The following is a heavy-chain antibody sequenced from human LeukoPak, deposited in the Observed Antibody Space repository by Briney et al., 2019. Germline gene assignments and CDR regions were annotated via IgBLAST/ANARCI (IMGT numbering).Heavy chain of an antibody. CDR3: ARREYTYGLPFDY. Sequence: SETLSLTCTVSGGSINSYYWSWIRQPPGKGLEWIGYTCDSGSTNYNPSLKSRVTISADMSKNQFSLKLTSVTAADTAVYYCARREYTYGLPFDYWGQGTLVTVSS. CDR2: TCDSGST. J-gene: IGHJ4*02. D-gene: IGHD5-18*01. V-gene: IGHV4-59*08. CDR1: GGSINSYY.